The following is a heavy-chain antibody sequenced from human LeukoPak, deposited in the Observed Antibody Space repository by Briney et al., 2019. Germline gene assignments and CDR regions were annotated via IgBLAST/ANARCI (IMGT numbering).Heavy chain of an antibody. CDR2: TYTNGRT. Sequence: SETLSLTCTVSGGSFGGSQYWGWFLQAPGKGLEWIVSTYTNGRTFYNPSLASRLTTSVDTSTNQISLRLTSATVADTAVFYCAAGKAVVGSPVGAFDIWGQGTMVTVSS. J-gene: IGHJ3*02. D-gene: IGHD2-2*01. CDR1: GGSFGGSQY. CDR3: AAGKAVVGSPVGAFDI. V-gene: IGHV4-39*07.